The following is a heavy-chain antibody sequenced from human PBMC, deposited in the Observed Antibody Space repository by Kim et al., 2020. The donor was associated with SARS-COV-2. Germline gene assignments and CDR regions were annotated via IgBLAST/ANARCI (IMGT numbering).Heavy chain of an antibody. CDR3: ARHPVGGRPGWLWFDP. J-gene: IGHJ5*02. V-gene: IGHV5-10-1*01. Sequence: GESLKISCKGSGYSFTSYWISWVRQMPGKGLEWMGRIDPSDSYTNYSPSFQGHVTISADKSISTAYLQWSSLKASDTAMYYCARHPVGGRPGWLWFDPWGQGTLVTVSS. D-gene: IGHD2-15*01. CDR2: IDPSDSYT. CDR1: GYSFTSYW.